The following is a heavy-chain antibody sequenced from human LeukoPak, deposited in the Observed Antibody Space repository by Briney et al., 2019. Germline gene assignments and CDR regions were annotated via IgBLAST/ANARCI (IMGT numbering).Heavy chain of an antibody. D-gene: IGHD2-15*01. CDR2: IKQDGSEK. Sequence: QSGGSLRLSCAASGFTLSNYWMNWVRQAPGKGLEWVANIKQDGSEKNYVDSVKGRFTISRDNAKNSLYLQMNSLRAEDTAVYYCARDSPTFLTVAWGQGTLVTVSS. CDR3: ARDSPTFLTVA. CDR1: GFTLSNYW. J-gene: IGHJ5*02. V-gene: IGHV3-7*01.